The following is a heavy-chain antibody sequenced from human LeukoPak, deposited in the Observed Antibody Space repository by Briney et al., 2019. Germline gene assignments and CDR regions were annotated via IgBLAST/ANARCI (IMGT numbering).Heavy chain of an antibody. J-gene: IGHJ4*02. D-gene: IGHD3/OR15-3a*01. CDR1: GFTFSTYT. Sequence: GGSLRLSCAASGFTFSTYTIHWVRQAPGKGLEWVAVISYDGSNKFFADSVKGRFTISRVNSRNTVYLQMNSLRAEDTAVCYCARGFKAGLFDYWGQGTLVTVSS. V-gene: IGHV3-30*04. CDR3: ARGFKAGLFDY. CDR2: ISYDGSNK.